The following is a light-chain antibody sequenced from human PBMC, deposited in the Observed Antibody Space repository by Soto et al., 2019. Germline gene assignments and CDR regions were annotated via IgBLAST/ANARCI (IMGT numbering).Light chain of an antibody. Sequence: VLTQPPSVSASPGQRVTISCSGSSSNIWGNSVSWYQQLPGTAPKLLIYDDDKRPSGIPDRFSGSKSGTSATLGITGFQTGDEADYYCGSWDSSLSAYVFGNGTKVTV. CDR1: SSNIWGNS. J-gene: IGLJ1*01. CDR3: GSWDSSLSAYV. CDR2: DDD. V-gene: IGLV1-51*01.